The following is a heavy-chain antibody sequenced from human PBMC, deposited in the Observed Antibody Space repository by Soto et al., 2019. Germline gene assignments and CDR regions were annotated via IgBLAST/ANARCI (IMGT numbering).Heavy chain of an antibody. D-gene: IGHD1-1*01. Sequence: SATLSLTCTVSGDSFSSYYWSWIRQPPGKGLEWIGYIFHTGSSVSNPSLKSRVTMSVDMSKKEFSLKLTSVTAADTALYYCARTTTLENYFDYWGHGTLVTVSS. CDR1: GDSFSSYY. J-gene: IGHJ4*01. V-gene: IGHV4-59*01. CDR2: IFHTGSS. CDR3: ARTTTLENYFDY.